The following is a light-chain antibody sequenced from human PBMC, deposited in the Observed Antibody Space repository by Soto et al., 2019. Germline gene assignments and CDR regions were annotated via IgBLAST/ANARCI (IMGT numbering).Light chain of an antibody. CDR1: SSNIGAGYD. J-gene: IGLJ1*01. CDR3: QSYDSSLSGYV. Sequence: QSVLTQPPSVSGAPGQSVTISCTGSSSNIGAGYDVHWYQQLPGTAPKLLIHGNSNRPSGVPDRFSGSKSGTSASLAITGLQAEDEADYYCQSYDSSLSGYVFGTGTKLTVL. V-gene: IGLV1-40*01. CDR2: GNS.